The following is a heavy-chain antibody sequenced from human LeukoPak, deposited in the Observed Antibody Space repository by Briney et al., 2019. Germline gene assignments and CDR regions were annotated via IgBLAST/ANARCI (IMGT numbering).Heavy chain of an antibody. CDR1: GYTFTGYY. Sequence: ASVKVSCKASGYTFTGYYIHWVRQAPGQGLEWMGRIIPILGITNYAQKFQGRVTITADKSTSTAYVELSSLRSEDTAIYYCARALGGGDLAALAYWGQGTLVTVTS. CDR2: IIPILGIT. J-gene: IGHJ4*02. V-gene: IGHV1-69*04. CDR3: ARALGGGDLAALAY. D-gene: IGHD3-10*01.